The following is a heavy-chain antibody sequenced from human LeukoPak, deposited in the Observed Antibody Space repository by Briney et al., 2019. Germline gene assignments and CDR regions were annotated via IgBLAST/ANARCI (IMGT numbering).Heavy chain of an antibody. CDR2: IWYDGSNK. D-gene: IGHD3-16*02. V-gene: IGHV3-33*01. CDR1: GFTFSSYG. Sequence: GGSLRLSCAASGFTFSSYGMHWVRHAPGKGLEWVAVIWYDGSNKYYADSVKGRFTISRDNSKNTLYLQMHSLRAADTAVYYCARDLSAPSYYDYVWGRYPQPYGMDVWGQGTTVTVSS. CDR3: ARDLSAPSYYDYVWGRYPQPYGMDV. J-gene: IGHJ6*02.